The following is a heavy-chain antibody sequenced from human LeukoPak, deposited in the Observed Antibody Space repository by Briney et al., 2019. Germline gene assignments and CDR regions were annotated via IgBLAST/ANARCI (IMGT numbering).Heavy chain of an antibody. Sequence: ASVEVSCKASGYTFTSYGISWVRQAPGQGLEWMGWISAYNGNTNYAQKLQGRVTMTTDTSTSTAYMELSSLTSEDTAVYFCARGRNAAYSNSWPPEYFQHWGQGTLVIVSS. V-gene: IGHV1-18*01. CDR3: ARGRNAAYSNSWPPEYFQH. D-gene: IGHD6-13*01. CDR1: GYTFTSYG. J-gene: IGHJ1*01. CDR2: ISAYNGNT.